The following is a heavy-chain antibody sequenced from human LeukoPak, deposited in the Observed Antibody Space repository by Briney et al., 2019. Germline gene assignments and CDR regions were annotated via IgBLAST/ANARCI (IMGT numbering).Heavy chain of an antibody. J-gene: IGHJ6*02. CDR1: GFTFGDYA. Sequence: PGGSLRLSCTASGFTFGDYAMSWVRQAPGKGLEWVGFIRSKAYGGTTEYAASVKGRFTISRDDSKSIAYPQMNSLKTEDTAVYYCTRVRFLEWLLHYYGMDVWGQGTTVTVSS. V-gene: IGHV3-49*04. CDR3: TRVRFLEWLLHYYGMDV. CDR2: IRSKAYGGTT. D-gene: IGHD3-3*01.